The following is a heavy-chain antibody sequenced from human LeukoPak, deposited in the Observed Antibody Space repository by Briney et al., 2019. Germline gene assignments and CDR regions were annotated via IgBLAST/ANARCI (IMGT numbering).Heavy chain of an antibody. CDR3: AKGSLGYCSSTSCWVFDY. J-gene: IGHJ4*02. CDR2: ISWNSGSI. CDR1: GFTFDDYA. Sequence: QPGRSLRLSCAASGFTFDDYAMPWVRQAPGKGLEWVSGISWNSGSIGYADSVKGRFTISRDNAKNSLYLQMNSLRAEDTALYYCAKGSLGYCSSTSCWVFDYWGQGTLVTVSS. V-gene: IGHV3-9*01. D-gene: IGHD2-2*01.